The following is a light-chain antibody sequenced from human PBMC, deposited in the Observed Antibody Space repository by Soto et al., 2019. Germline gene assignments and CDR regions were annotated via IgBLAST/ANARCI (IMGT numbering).Light chain of an antibody. Sequence: EIWLTQSPGTLSFSPGERATLSCRASQSVSSVYLAWYQQKPGQAPRLLIFDASKRATGVPERLSGSGYGTDLTITINRLQTEDFEVYYCQQYGSSPFTFGHGTRLEIK. V-gene: IGKV3-20*01. J-gene: IGKJ5*01. CDR2: DAS. CDR1: QSVSSVY. CDR3: QQYGSSPFT.